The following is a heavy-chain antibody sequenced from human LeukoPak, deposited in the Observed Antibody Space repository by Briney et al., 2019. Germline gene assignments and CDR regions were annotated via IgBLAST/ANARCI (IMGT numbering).Heavy chain of an antibody. D-gene: IGHD4-17*01. J-gene: IGHJ5*02. CDR3: ARVVTVTTKNYRWFDP. CDR1: GYTFTSYG. CDR2: ISAYNGNT. Sequence: ASVKVSCKASGYTFTSYGISWVRQAPGQGLEWMGWISAYNGNTNYAQKLQGGVTMTTDTSTSTAYMELRSLRSDDTAVYYCARVVTVTTKNYRWFDPWGQGTLVTVSS. V-gene: IGHV1-18*01.